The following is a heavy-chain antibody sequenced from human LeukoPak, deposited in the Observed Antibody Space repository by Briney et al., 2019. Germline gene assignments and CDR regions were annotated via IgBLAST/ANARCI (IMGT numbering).Heavy chain of an antibody. V-gene: IGHV3-23*01. CDR1: GFTFSSYA. CDR3: AKKETTVTTFFEN. CDR2: ISASGGST. Sequence: PGGSLRLSCAAPGFTFSSYAMSWVRQAPGNGLEWVSDISASGGSTYYADSVKGRFTISRDNSKNTLYLQMNSLRADDTAVYYCAKKETTVTTFFENWGQGTLVTVSS. J-gene: IGHJ4*02. D-gene: IGHD4-17*01.